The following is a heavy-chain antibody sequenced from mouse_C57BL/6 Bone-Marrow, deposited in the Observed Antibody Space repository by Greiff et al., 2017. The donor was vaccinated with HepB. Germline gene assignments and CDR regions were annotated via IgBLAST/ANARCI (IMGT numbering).Heavy chain of an antibody. V-gene: IGHV5-4*03. Sequence: EVKLQESGGGLVKPGGSLKLSCAASGFTFSSYAMSWVRQTPEKRLEWVATISDGGSYTYYPDNVKGRFTISRDNAKNNLYLQMSHLKSEDTAMYYCARGGGSPFAYWGQGTLVTVSA. D-gene: IGHD3-2*02. CDR1: GFTFSSYA. J-gene: IGHJ3*01. CDR3: ARGGGSPFAY. CDR2: ISDGGSYT.